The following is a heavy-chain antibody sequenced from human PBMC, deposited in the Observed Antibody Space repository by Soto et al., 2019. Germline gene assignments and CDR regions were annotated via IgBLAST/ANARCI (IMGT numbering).Heavy chain of an antibody. Sequence: SETLSLTCAVSGGFTSTNNWWSWVRQPPGKGLEWIGDAYHSGSTYYNPSLKSRVTISVDTSKNQFSLKLSSVTAADTAVYYCAKAWGVLAPNWFDPWGQGTLGTVS. J-gene: IGHJ5*02. V-gene: IGHV4-4*02. CDR3: AKAWGVLAPNWFDP. D-gene: IGHD3-16*01. CDR1: GGFTSTNNW. CDR2: AYHSGST.